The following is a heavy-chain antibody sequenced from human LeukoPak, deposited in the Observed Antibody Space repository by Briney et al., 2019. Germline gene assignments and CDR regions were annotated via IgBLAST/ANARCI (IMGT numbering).Heavy chain of an antibody. CDR3: AKDLEGVAVPKFGAGYYFDY. V-gene: IGHV3-23*01. D-gene: IGHD3-3*01. CDR2: ISGSGGST. Sequence: GGSLGLSCAASGFTFSSYAMSWVRQAPGKGLEWVSAISGSGGSTYYADSVKGRFTISRDNSKNTLYLQMNSLRAEDTTVYYCAKDLEGVAVPKFGAGYYFDYWGQGTLVTVSS. CDR1: GFTFSSYA. J-gene: IGHJ4*02.